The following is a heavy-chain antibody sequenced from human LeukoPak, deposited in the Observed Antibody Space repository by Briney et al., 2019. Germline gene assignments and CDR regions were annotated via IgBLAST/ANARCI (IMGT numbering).Heavy chain of an antibody. D-gene: IGHD6-19*01. Sequence: PGGSLRLSCAASGFTFSSYGMHWVRQAPGKGLEWVAFIRYDGSNKYYAASVKGRFTISRDNYKHTLYLQMNSLRADAAAVYYLAATRPWLAQIDYWGQGTLVTVSS. J-gene: IGHJ4*02. V-gene: IGHV3-30*02. CDR3: AATRPWLAQIDY. CDR2: IRYDGSNK. CDR1: GFTFSSYG.